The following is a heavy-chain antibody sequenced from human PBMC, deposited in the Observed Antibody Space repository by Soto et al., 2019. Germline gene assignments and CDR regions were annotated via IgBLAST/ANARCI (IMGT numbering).Heavy chain of an antibody. Sequence: SETLSLTCTVSGDSISSGGYSWSWIRQPPGKGLECIGYISHSGSTYYNPSLKSRVTISVDRSKNQFSLKLSSVTAADTAVYYCARGAAMVDYWGQGTLVTVSS. CDR1: GDSISSGGYS. D-gene: IGHD5-18*01. CDR3: ARGAAMVDY. J-gene: IGHJ4*02. V-gene: IGHV4-30-2*01. CDR2: ISHSGST.